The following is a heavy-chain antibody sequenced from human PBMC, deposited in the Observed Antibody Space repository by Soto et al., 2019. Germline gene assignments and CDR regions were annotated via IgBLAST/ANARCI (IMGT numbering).Heavy chain of an antibody. D-gene: IGHD3-16*02. CDR3: ARGLYDYVWGSYRVYYYGMDA. CDR1: GYAFTSYD. CDR2: MNPNSGNT. Sequence: ASVKVSCKASGYAFTSYDINWVRQATGQGLEWMGWMNPNSGNTGYAQKFQGRVTMTRNTSISTAYMELSSLRSEDTAVYYCARGLYDYVWGSYRVYYYGMDAWGQGTTVTVSS. J-gene: IGHJ6*02. V-gene: IGHV1-8*01.